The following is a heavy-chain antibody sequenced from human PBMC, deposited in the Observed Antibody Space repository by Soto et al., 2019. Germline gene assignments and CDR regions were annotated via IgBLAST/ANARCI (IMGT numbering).Heavy chain of an antibody. CDR3: ARGGVVAATRAFDI. CDR2: IIPILGIA. V-gene: IGHV1-69*02. D-gene: IGHD2-15*01. CDR1: GGTFSSYT. Sequence: QVQLVQSGAEVKKPRSSVKVSCKASGGTFSSYTISWVRQAPGQGLEWMGRIIPILGIANYAQKFQGRVTITADKSTSTAYMELSSLRSEDTAVYYCARGGVVAATRAFDIWGQGTMVTVSS. J-gene: IGHJ3*02.